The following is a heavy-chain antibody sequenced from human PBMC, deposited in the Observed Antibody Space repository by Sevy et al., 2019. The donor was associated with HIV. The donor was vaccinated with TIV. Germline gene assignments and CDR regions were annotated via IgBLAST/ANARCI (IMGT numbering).Heavy chain of an antibody. CDR1: GFTFSSYA. CDR2: ISGSGGST. D-gene: IGHD3-10*01. CDR3: AKRKRYYGSGSYGDY. Sequence: GGSLRLSCAASGFTFSSYAMSWVRQAPGKGLEWVSAISGSGGSTYYADSVKGRFTISRDNSKNTLYLQMNSLRAEDTAVDYCAKRKRYYGSGSYGDYWGQGTLVTVSS. J-gene: IGHJ4*02. V-gene: IGHV3-23*01.